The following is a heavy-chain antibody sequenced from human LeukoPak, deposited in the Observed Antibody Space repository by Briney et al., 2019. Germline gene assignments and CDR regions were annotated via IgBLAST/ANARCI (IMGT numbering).Heavy chain of an antibody. Sequence: PSETLSLTCSVSGDSIIGYYWGWIRQPPGKGLEWIGNIYYTGNTYYNSSLKSRVTISLDTSKNQFSLKVISMTAADTAAYYCARALVGSSSGYFYYYMDVWGKGTTVTVSS. CDR3: ARALVGSSSGYFYYYMDV. V-gene: IGHV4-39*07. D-gene: IGHD6-6*01. CDR2: IYYTGNT. J-gene: IGHJ6*03. CDR1: GDSIIGYY.